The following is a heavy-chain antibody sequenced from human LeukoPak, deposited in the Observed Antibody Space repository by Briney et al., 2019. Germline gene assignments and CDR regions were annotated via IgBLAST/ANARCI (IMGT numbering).Heavy chain of an antibody. CDR2: MSGSGDTT. CDR1: GFTFGTHA. J-gene: IGHJ4*02. Sequence: PGGSLRLSCAASGFTFGTHAMTWVRQAPGKGLEWVSGMSGSGDTTYYADSVKGRFTISRDNSKNTLFLQMNSLRAEDTAVYYCAKLAGISGWYVYYFDYWGQGTLVTV. D-gene: IGHD6-19*01. V-gene: IGHV3-23*01. CDR3: AKLAGISGWYVYYFDY.